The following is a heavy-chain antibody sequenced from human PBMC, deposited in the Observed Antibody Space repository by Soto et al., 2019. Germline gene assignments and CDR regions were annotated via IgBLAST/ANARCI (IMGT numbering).Heavy chain of an antibody. Sequence: GESLKISCKGSGYTFTSYWIGWVRQMPGRGLEWMGLTYPGDSHTSYSPSFQGRVTMSADKSISTAYLQLSRLKSSDTAMYYCARPATFYYDSSGYYPLEYWGQGTLVTVSS. J-gene: IGHJ4*02. V-gene: IGHV5-51*01. CDR3: ARPATFYYDSSGYYPLEY. D-gene: IGHD3-22*01. CDR1: GYTFTSYW. CDR2: TYPGDSHT.